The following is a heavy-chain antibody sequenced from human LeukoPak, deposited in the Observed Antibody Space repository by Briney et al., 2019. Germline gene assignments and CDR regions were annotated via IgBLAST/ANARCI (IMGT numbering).Heavy chain of an antibody. CDR3: ARTVVAAKTYYFDY. Sequence: GGSLRLSCVVSGFTVSSNYMTWARQAPGKGLEWVSVLYPGGTTYFADSVKGRFTISRDNSKNTLYLQMNSLRPEDTALYYCARTVVAAKTYYFDYWGRGTLVTVSS. CDR2: LYPGGTT. CDR1: GFTVSSNY. J-gene: IGHJ4*02. D-gene: IGHD2-15*01. V-gene: IGHV3-53*01.